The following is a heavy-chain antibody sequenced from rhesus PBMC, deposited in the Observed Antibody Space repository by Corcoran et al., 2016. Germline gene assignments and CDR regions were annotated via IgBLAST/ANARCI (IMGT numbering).Heavy chain of an antibody. D-gene: IGHD2-15*01. CDR3: AGEFSTTDY. CDR1: GFTFSSYW. CDR2: INSACSST. V-gene: IGHV3-14*01. J-gene: IGHJ4*01. Sequence: EVQLVESGGGLAKPGGSLRLSCAASGFTFSSYWMHWVRQGPGKGLEWVSGINSACSSTCYGDSVKGRFTISRENAKNTLYLQMDGLRPEDTAVYYCAGEFSTTDYWGQGVLVTVSS.